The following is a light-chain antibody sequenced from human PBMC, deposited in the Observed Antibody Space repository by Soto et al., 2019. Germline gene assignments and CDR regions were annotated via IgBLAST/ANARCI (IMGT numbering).Light chain of an antibody. J-gene: IGLJ2*01. CDR2: ENN. CDR3: ATWDGSLSVGV. V-gene: IGLV1-51*02. Sequence: QSVLTQPPSVSAAPEQKVTISCSGGSSNLGINFVSWYQQFPGGVPKLLIYENNKRPSGIPDRFSGAKSGTSATLDITGLQTGDEADYYCATWDGSLSVGVFGGGTKRPS. CDR1: SSNLGINF.